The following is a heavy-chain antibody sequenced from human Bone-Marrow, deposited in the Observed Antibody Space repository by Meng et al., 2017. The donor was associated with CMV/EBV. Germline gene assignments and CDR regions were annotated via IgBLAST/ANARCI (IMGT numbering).Heavy chain of an antibody. V-gene: IGHV4-34*01. CDR3: AREGYYSSLDS. CDR1: GGSFSGYY. CDR2: INHSGST. J-gene: IGHJ4*02. Sequence: SETLSLTCAVYGGSFSGYYWSWIRQPPGKGLEWIGEINHSGSTNYNPSLKSRVTISVDTSKNQFSLKLSSVTAADSAVYYCAREGYYSSLDSWGQGTLVTVSS. D-gene: IGHD2-15*01.